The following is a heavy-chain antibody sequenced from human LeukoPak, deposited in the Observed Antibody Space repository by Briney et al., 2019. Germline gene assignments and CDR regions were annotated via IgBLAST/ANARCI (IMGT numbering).Heavy chain of an antibody. CDR2: IIPIFGTT. J-gene: IGHJ4*02. Sequence: ASVEVSCKASGGTFSSYAISWVRQAPGQGLEWMGGIIPIFGTTNYAQKFQGRVTITADESTSTAYMELTSLRSEDTAVYYCAGEGMGATYFDYWGQGTLVTVSS. D-gene: IGHD1-26*01. CDR1: GGTFSSYA. V-gene: IGHV1-69*01. CDR3: AGEGMGATYFDY.